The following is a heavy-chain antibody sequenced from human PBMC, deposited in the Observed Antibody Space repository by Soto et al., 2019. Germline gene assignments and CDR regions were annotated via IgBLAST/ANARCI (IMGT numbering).Heavy chain of an antibody. CDR3: ARDPTLGYCISTSCYPFDY. CDR2: INPSGGST. J-gene: IGHJ4*02. CDR1: GYTFTSYY. V-gene: IGHV1-46*01. D-gene: IGHD2-2*01. Sequence: TSVKLSCKASGYTFTSYYMHWVRQAPRQGLEWMGIINPSGGSTSYAQKFQGRVTMTRDTSTSTVYMELSSLRSEDTAVYYCARDPTLGYCISTSCYPFDYWGQGTLVTVS.